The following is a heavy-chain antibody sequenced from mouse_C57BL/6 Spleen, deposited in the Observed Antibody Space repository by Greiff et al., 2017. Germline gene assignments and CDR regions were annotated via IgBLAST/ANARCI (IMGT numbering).Heavy chain of an antibody. CDR2: IDPSDSYT. V-gene: IGHV1-50*01. Sequence: QVQLQQPGAELVKPGASVKLSCKASGYTFTSYWMQWVKQRPGQGLEWIGEIDPSDSYTNYNQKFKGKATLTVYTSSSTAYMQLSSLTSEDSAVYYCARNDGYPYYYAMDYWGQGTSVTVSS. J-gene: IGHJ4*01. CDR3: ARNDGYPYYYAMDY. D-gene: IGHD2-3*01. CDR1: GYTFTSYW.